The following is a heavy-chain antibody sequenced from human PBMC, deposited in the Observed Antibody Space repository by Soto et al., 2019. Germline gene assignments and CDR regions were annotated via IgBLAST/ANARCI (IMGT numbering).Heavy chain of an antibody. CDR3: TADLPDNWFDP. Sequence: PWWSLRLSCSTSIFSFSNAWMNWFRQAPGRGLEWVGRIKSLTDGGATDYAAPVKGRFTITRDDSKDTLYLHMNNLRTEDTAMYFCTADLPDNWFDPWGQGTLVTVSS. J-gene: IGHJ5*02. CDR2: IKSLTDGGAT. CDR1: IFSFSNAW. V-gene: IGHV3-15*01. D-gene: IGHD3-22*01.